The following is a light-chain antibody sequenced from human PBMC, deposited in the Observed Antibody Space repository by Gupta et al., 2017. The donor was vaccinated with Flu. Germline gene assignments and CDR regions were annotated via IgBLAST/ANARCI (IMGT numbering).Light chain of an antibody. CDR2: DAS. CDR1: QRISRY. CDR3: QHSDSTPYT. Sequence: PSYMSASVGDRVTITCRARQRISRYVNWYQQKPGKAPKLLIYDASSRESGVPSRFSGSGYGTDFTLTISRRQPEDFANYYCQHSDSTPYTFGQGTKLEIK. J-gene: IGKJ2*01. V-gene: IGKV1-39*01.